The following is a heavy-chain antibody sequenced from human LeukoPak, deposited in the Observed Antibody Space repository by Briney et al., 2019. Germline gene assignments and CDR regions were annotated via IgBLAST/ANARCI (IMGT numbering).Heavy chain of an antibody. J-gene: IGHJ4*02. D-gene: IGHD6-13*01. Sequence: ASVKVSCKASGYNFDKFGIAWVRQAPGQGLEWMGWINTYNGNTKYAHQIQGRVTMTRDTSTSTVYMELRSLRSDDTAVYFCARDTPQHLKRFDYWGQGTQVAVSS. V-gene: IGHV1-18*01. CDR2: INTYNGNT. CDR3: ARDTPQHLKRFDY. CDR1: GYNFDKFG.